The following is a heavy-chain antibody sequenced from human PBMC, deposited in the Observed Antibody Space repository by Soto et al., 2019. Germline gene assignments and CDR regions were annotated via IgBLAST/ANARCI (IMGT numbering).Heavy chain of an antibody. V-gene: IGHV4-34*01. D-gene: IGHD2-2*01. Sequence: SETLSLTCAVYGGSFSGYYWSWIRQPPGKGLEWIGEINHSGSTNYNPSLKSRVTISVDTSKNQFSLKLSSVTAADTAVYYCARGRRGLGYCSSTSCPRTQNWFDPWGQGTLVTVSS. CDR2: INHSGST. CDR3: ARGRRGLGYCSSTSCPRTQNWFDP. J-gene: IGHJ5*02. CDR1: GGSFSGYY.